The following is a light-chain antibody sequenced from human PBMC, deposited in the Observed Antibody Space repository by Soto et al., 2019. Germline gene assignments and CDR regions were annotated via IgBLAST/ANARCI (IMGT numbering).Light chain of an antibody. CDR1: QSININ. Sequence: EVLITQSPATLSVSPGERVTLSCRASQSININFAWYQQKPGQAPRVLIYGASSRASGIPDRFSGSGSGTDFTLTISRLEHDDFAFYYCQQYQNWPPLTFGGGTRVEIK. J-gene: IGKJ4*01. V-gene: IGKV3D-15*01. CDR2: GAS. CDR3: QQYQNWPPLT.